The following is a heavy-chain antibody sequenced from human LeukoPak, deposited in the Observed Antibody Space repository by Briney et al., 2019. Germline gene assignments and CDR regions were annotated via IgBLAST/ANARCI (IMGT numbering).Heavy chain of an antibody. Sequence: PGGSLGLSCAASGFTFSSYGMHWVRQAPGKGLEWVAFIRYDGINKYYADSVKGRFTISRDSFKNTLYLQMNSLRPEDTAVYYCAKEGDYYGSGSYRDGFDIWGQGTRATVSS. J-gene: IGHJ3*02. CDR2: IRYDGINK. D-gene: IGHD3-10*01. CDR3: AKEGDYYGSGSYRDGFDI. CDR1: GFTFSSYG. V-gene: IGHV3-30*02.